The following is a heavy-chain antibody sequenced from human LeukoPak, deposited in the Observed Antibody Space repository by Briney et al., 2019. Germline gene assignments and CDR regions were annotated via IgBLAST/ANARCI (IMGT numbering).Heavy chain of an antibody. J-gene: IGHJ4*02. V-gene: IGHV3-74*03. CDR1: GFTFSSYA. CDR2: ISGDGTIK. Sequence: GGSLRLPCAASGFTFSSYAMSWVRQAPGKGLVWVSRISGDGTIKTYADFVRGRFIVSRDNTKNILYLQMNSLKVEDTATYFCSRSQSDYWGQGVLVTVSS. CDR3: SRSQSDY.